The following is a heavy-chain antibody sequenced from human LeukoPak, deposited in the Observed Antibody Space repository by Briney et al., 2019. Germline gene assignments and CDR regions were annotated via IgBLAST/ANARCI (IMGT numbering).Heavy chain of an antibody. CDR2: ISGSGNST. D-gene: IGHD3-22*01. V-gene: IGHV3-23*01. CDR3: AKFKGHYYYDSSGYCDN. J-gene: IGHJ4*02. CDR1: GFTFSSYA. Sequence: PGGSLRLSCAASGFTFSSYAMTWVRQAPGKGLEWVSTISGSGNSTYYADSVKGRFSISRDNSNYTLHLQMNSLRAEDTAVFYCAKFKGHYYYDSSGYCDNWGQGTLVTVSS.